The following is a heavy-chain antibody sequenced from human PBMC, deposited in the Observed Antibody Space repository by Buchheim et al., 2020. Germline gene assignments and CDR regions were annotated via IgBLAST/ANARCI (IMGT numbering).Heavy chain of an antibody. CDR3: AKCRLAYGEQMDV. CDR1: GFTFSSYW. J-gene: IGHJ6*02. CDR2: ISGTGGGI. D-gene: IGHD4-17*01. Sequence: EVQLVESGGGLVQPGGSLRLSCAASGFTFSSYWMSWVRQAPGKGLEWVSSISGTGGGIHYADSVKGRFTISRDNSKNTLSLQMNSLRAEDTAIYYCAKCRLAYGEQMDVWGQGTT. V-gene: IGHV3-23*04.